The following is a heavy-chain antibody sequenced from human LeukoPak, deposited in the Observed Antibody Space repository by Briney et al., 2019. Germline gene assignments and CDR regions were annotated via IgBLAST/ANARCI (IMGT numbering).Heavy chain of an antibody. V-gene: IGHV1-69*05. CDR2: IIPIFGTA. J-gene: IGHJ4*02. CDR3: VGIAARQWVY. D-gene: IGHD6-6*01. Sequence: GASVKVSCKASGYTFTSYGISWVRQAPGQGLEWMGGIIPIFGTANYAQKFQGRVTITTDESTSTAYMELSSLRSGDTAVYYCVGIAARQWVYWGQGTLVTVSS. CDR1: GYTFTSYG.